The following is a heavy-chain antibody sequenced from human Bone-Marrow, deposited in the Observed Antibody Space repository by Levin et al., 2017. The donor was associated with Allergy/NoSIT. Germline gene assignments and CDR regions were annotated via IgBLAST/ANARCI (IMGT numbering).Heavy chain of an antibody. Sequence: RGESLKISCAASGFTVSSNYMSWVRQAPGKGLEWVSVIYSGGSTYYADSVKGRFTISRDNSKNTLYLQMNSLRAEDTAVYYCARDFPEFFYWGQGTLVTVSS. J-gene: IGHJ4*02. CDR2: IYSGGST. CDR1: GFTVSSNY. CDR3: ARDFPEFFY. V-gene: IGHV3-53*01. D-gene: IGHD3-10*01.